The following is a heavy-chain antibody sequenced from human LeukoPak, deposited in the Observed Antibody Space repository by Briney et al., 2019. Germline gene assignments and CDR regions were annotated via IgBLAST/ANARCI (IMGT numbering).Heavy chain of an antibody. Sequence: GRSLRLSCAASGFTFDDCAMHWVRQAPGKGLEWVSGISWNSGSIGYADSVKGRFTISRDNAKNSLYLQMNSLRAEDTALYYCAKDMHLTAMATRYFDYWGQGTLVTVSS. CDR1: GFTFDDCA. D-gene: IGHD5-18*01. V-gene: IGHV3-9*01. CDR3: AKDMHLTAMATRYFDY. CDR2: ISWNSGSI. J-gene: IGHJ4*02.